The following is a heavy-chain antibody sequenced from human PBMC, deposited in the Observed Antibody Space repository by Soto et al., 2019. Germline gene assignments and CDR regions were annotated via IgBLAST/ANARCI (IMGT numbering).Heavy chain of an antibody. CDR3: ARDGGRHSGGIDY. D-gene: IGHD1-26*01. J-gene: IGHJ4*02. Sequence: QVQLVQSGAEVKKPGSSVKVSCKASGGTFSSYSINWVRQAPGQGLEWMGEIIPIFGTANYAQKFKGRVTITADESTSTAYMDLSRLRYEDTAVYYCARDGGRHSGGIDYWGQGNLVTVSS. CDR1: GGTFSSYS. CDR2: IIPIFGTA. V-gene: IGHV1-69*01.